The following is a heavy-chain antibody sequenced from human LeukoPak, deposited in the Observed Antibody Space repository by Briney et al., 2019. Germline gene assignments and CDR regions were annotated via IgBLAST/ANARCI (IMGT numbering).Heavy chain of an antibody. Sequence: PGGSLRLSCAASGFTFSSYAMSWVRQAPGKGLEWVSAISGIGGSTYYADSVKGRFTISRDNSKNTLYLQMNSLRAEDTAVYYCAKVNDFWSGYCDYWGQGTLVTVSS. V-gene: IGHV3-23*01. D-gene: IGHD3-3*01. CDR1: GFTFSSYA. CDR3: AKVNDFWSGYCDY. CDR2: ISGIGGST. J-gene: IGHJ4*02.